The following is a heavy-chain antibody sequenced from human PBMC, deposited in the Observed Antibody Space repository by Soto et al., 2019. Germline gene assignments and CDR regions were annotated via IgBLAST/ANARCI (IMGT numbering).Heavy chain of an antibody. CDR2: VIPMFGRP. Sequence: SVKVSCKASGGTFSRYAIGWVRQVPGQGLEWMGGVIPMFGRPNYAQKFQDRVTITADGSTSTAYMELRSLRSEDKAIYYCATQRGNTYGLGRGHPFDPWGQGTLVTVSS. J-gene: IGHJ5*02. D-gene: IGHD3-10*01. CDR3: ATQRGNTYGLGRGHPFDP. V-gene: IGHV1-69*13. CDR1: GGTFSRYA.